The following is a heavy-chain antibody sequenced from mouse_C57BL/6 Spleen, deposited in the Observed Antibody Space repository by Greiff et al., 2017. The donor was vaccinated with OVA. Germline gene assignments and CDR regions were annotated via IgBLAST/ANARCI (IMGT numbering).Heavy chain of an antibody. J-gene: IGHJ3*01. CDR3: ARAYYSNPFAY. D-gene: IGHD2-5*01. CDR1: GYTFTSYW. CDR2: IDPSDSET. Sequence: QVQLQQSGAELVRPGSSVKLSCKASGYTFTSYWMHWVKQRPIQGLEWIGNIDPSDSETHYNQKFKDKATLTVDESSSTAYMQLSSLTSEDSAVYYCARAYYSNPFAYWGQGTLVTVSA. V-gene: IGHV1-52*01.